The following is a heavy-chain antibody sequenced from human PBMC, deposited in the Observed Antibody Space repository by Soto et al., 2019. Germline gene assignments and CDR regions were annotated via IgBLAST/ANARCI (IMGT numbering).Heavy chain of an antibody. Sequence: QVQLVQSGAEVKKPGASVKVSCKASGYTFTSYGISWVRQAPGQGLEWMGWISAYNGNTNYAQKLQGRVTMTTDTSTSTASMELSSLRSDDTAVYYCARGILYGDEINYYYYYGMDVWGQGTTVTVSS. CDR1: GYTFTSYG. CDR2: ISAYNGNT. CDR3: ARGILYGDEINYYYYYGMDV. V-gene: IGHV1-18*01. J-gene: IGHJ6*02. D-gene: IGHD4-17*01.